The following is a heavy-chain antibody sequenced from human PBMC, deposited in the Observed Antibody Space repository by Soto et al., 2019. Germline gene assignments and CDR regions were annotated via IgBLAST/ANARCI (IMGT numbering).Heavy chain of an antibody. D-gene: IGHD2-15*01. CDR2: IIPIFGTA. Sequence: QVQLVQSGAEVKKPGSSVKVSCKASGGTFSSYAISWVRQAPGQGLEWMGGIIPIFGTANYAQKFQGRVKISADKSTSTAYLELSRLRSEDTAVYYCARDPSGYGSGCSCDSNYYGMDVWGQGTTVTVSS. CDR1: GGTFSSYA. V-gene: IGHV1-69*06. J-gene: IGHJ6*02. CDR3: ARDPSGYGSGCSCDSNYYGMDV.